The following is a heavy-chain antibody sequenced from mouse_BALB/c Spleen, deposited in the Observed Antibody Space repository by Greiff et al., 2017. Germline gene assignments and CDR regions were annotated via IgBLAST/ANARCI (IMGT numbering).Heavy chain of an antibody. J-gene: IGHJ3*01. CDR3: ARDYGNYAWFAY. CDR1: GYTFTSYT. V-gene: IGHV1-4*01. D-gene: IGHD2-1*01. Sequence: LVESGAELARPGASVKMSCKASGYTFTSYTMHWVKQRPGQGLEWIGYINPSSGYTNYNQKFKDKATLTADKSSSTAYMQLSSLTSEDSAVYYCARDYGNYAWFAYWGQGTLVTVSA. CDR2: INPSSGYT.